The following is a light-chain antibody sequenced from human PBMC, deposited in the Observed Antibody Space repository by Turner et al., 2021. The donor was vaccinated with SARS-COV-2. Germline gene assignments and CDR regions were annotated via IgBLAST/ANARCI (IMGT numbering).Light chain of an antibody. CDR1: QSISSW. V-gene: IGKV1-5*03. J-gene: IGKJ3*01. Sequence: DIQMTQSPSTLSASVGDRVTITCRASQSISSWLAWYQQKPGKAPKLLIYKASTLESGVPSRFSGSGSGTEFTLTISSLQPDDLATYYCQQYNSYSPLFTFGPGTKVDIK. CDR3: QQYNSYSPLFT. CDR2: KAS.